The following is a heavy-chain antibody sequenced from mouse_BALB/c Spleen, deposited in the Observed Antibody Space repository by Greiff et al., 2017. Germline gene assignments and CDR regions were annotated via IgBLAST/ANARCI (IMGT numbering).Heavy chain of an antibody. CDR2: INPYNGDN. Sequence: VQLKESGPELVKPGASVKISCKASGYSFTGYFMNWVKQSHGKSLEWIGRINPYNGDNIYNQKFKGKATLTVDKSSSTAHIELLSLTSEDSAVFYCVSWGGSRPFVYWGQGTLVTVSA. D-gene: IGHD1-1*01. CDR1: GYSFTGYF. V-gene: IGHV1-37*01. CDR3: VSWGGSRPFVY. J-gene: IGHJ3*01.